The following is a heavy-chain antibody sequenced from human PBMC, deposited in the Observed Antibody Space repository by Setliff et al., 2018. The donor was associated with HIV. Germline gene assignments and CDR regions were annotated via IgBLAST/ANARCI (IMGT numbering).Heavy chain of an antibody. CDR3: VRGVQSPPHYSYYYMAV. D-gene: IGHD3-3*01. J-gene: IGHJ6*03. CDR1: RSTFNSHT. CDR2: IIPILGVA. V-gene: IGHV1-69*02. Sequence: SVKVSCKASRSTFNSHTINWVRQAPGQGLDWMGRIIPILGVANYAQRFQGKVTITADKSTSTAYMELTSRRFDDTAMYYCVRGVQSPPHYSYYYMAVWGEGTMVTVSS.